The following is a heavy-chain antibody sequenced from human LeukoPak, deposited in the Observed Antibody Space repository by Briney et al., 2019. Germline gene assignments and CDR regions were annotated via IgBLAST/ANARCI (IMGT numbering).Heavy chain of an antibody. CDR1: GFTFSDSY. CDR3: AELGITMIGGV. D-gene: IGHD3-10*02. J-gene: IGHJ6*04. Sequence: PGGSLRLSCAASGFTFSDSYMTWVRQAPGKGVEWDAYISGSGHDINYSESAKGRFTISRDNAKNSLYLQMNSLRAEDTAVYYCAELGITMIGGVWGKGTTVTISS. CDR2: ISGSGHDI. V-gene: IGHV3-11*04.